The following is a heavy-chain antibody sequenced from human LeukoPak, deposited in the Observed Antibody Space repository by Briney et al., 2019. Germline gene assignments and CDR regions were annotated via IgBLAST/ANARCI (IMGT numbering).Heavy chain of an antibody. V-gene: IGHV4-59*01. CDR2: IYYSGST. CDR3: ARGNGDYFDY. D-gene: IGHD4-17*01. J-gene: IGHJ4*02. Sequence: SETLSLSCTVSGGSISSYYWSWIRQPPGKGLEWIGYIYYSGSTNYNPSLKSRVTISVDTSKNQFSLKLSSVTAADTAVYYCARGNGDYFDYWGQGTLVTVSS. CDR1: GGSISSYY.